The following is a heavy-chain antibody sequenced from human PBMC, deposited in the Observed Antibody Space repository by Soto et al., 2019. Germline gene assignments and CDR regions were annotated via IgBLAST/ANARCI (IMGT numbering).Heavy chain of an antibody. D-gene: IGHD2-2*01. Sequence: GESLKISCKGSGYSFTSYWISWVRQMPGKGLEWVGRIDPSDSYTNYSPSFQGHVTISADKSISTAYLQWSILKAAATAKYYAARVPSFCSSTSCYSFDYWGQGTLVTVSS. J-gene: IGHJ4*02. CDR1: GYSFTSYW. V-gene: IGHV5-10-1*01. CDR2: IDPSDSYT. CDR3: ARVPSFCSSTSCYSFDY.